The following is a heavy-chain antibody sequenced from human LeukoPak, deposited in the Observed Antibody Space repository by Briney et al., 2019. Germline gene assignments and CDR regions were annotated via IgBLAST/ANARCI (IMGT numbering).Heavy chain of an antibody. Sequence: GGSLRLSCAASGFTFSSYDMHWVRQVPGKGLEWVSGINTAGDPYYPDSVKGRFTISRENARNSLYLQMNSLRAGDTAVYYCARLDYYYGMDVWGQGTTVTVSS. CDR2: INTAGDP. J-gene: IGHJ6*02. CDR1: GFTFSSYD. V-gene: IGHV3-13*05. CDR3: ARLDYYYGMDV.